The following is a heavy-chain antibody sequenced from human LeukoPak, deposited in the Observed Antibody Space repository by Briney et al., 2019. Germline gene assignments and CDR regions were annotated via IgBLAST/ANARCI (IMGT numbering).Heavy chain of an antibody. CDR1: GGSFSGYY. V-gene: IGHV4-34*01. CDR3: ARVRSPRYFDY. Sequence: PSETLSLTCAVYGGSFSGYYWSWIRQPPGKGLEWIGEINHSGSTNYNPSLKSRVTISVDTSKNQFSLKLSSVTAEDTAVYYCARVRSPRYFDYWGQGTLVTVSS. CDR2: INHSGST. J-gene: IGHJ4*02.